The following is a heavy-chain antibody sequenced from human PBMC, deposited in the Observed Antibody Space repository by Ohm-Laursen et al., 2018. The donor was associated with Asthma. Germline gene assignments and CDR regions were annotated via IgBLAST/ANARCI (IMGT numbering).Heavy chain of an antibody. V-gene: IGHV3-74*01. CDR3: ARARSGSSYDY. J-gene: IGHJ4*02. D-gene: IGHD1-26*01. CDR2: LNTDGSGT. CDR1: GLTFNSYW. Sequence: SLRLSCTASGLTFNSYWMHWVRQAPGKGPVWVSRLNTDGSGTWYADSVKGRFTISRDNAKNTLYLQMNSLRAEDTAVYYCARARSGSSYDYWGQGTLVTVSS.